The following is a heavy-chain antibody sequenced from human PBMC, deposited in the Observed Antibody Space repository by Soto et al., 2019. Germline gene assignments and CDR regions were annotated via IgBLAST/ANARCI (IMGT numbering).Heavy chain of an antibody. CDR3: AKEIGYRGHDWFDH. CDR1: GVSITSHY. J-gene: IGHJ5*02. V-gene: IGHV4-59*11. Sequence: SETLSLTCTVSGVSITSHYWSWIRQSPGKGLEWIAYMHHSRSTNYNPSLKSRVTESKDTSKSQVSLRWSSVTAADTAVYYCAKEIGYRGHDWFDHWGQGTQVTVSS. CDR2: MHHSRST. D-gene: IGHD5-12*01.